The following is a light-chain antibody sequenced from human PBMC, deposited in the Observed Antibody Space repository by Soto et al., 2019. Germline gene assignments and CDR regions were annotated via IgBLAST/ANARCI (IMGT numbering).Light chain of an antibody. V-gene: IGKV3-20*01. CDR2: GAS. CDR1: QSVSSSY. CDR3: QQYGSSWSP. Sequence: EIVLTQSPGTLSLSPGERATLSCRTSQSVSSSYLAWYQQKPGQAPRLLIYGASSRATGIPDRFSGSGSGTHFTLTLSRLEPEDFAVYYFQQYGSSWSPFGQSTNVALK. J-gene: IGKJ1*01.